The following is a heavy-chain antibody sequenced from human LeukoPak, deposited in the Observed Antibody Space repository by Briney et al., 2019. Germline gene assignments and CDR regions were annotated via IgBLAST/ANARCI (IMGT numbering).Heavy chain of an antibody. D-gene: IGHD2-15*01. CDR3: ARAGGGYWFDP. Sequence: PGGSLRLSCAVSGFTFSSYEMNWVRQAPGKGLEWVSYISTSGHTTYYTDSVKGRFNISRDNAKNSLFLQMNSLRAEDTAVYYCARAGGGYWFDPWGQGTLVTVSS. CDR2: ISTSGHTT. V-gene: IGHV3-48*03. J-gene: IGHJ5*02. CDR1: GFTFSSYE.